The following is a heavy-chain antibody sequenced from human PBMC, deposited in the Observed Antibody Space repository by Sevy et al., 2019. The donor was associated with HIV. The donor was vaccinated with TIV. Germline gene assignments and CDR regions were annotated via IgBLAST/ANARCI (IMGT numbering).Heavy chain of an antibody. CDR3: ATGPSYYDSSGYYY. D-gene: IGHD3-22*01. V-gene: IGHV1-24*01. CDR2: FDPEDGET. Sequence: ASVKVSCKVSGYTLTELSMHWVRQAPGKGLEWMGGFDPEDGETIYAQKFQGRVTMTEDTSTDTAYMELSSLRSEDTAVYYRATGPSYYDSSGYYYWGQGTLVTVSS. CDR1: GYTLTELS. J-gene: IGHJ4*02.